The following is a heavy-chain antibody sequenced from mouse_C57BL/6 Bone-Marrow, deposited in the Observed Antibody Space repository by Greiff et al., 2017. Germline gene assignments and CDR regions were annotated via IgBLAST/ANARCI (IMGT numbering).Heavy chain of an antibody. V-gene: IGHV1-19*01. D-gene: IGHD1-1*01. J-gene: IGHJ3*01. Sequence: EVQLQQSGPVLVKPGASVKMSCKASGYTFTDYYMNWVKQSHGKSLEWIGVINPYNGGTSYNQKFKGKATLTVDKSSSTADMELNSLTSADSAVYYWARPTVVARVAYWGQGTLVTVSA. CDR1: GYTFTDYY. CDR2: INPYNGGT. CDR3: ARPTVVARVAY.